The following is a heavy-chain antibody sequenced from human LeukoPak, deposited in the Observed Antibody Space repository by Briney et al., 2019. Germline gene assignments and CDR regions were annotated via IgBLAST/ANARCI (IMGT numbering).Heavy chain of an antibody. D-gene: IGHD3-9*01. CDR3: VRDYENLTGSKTRFHY. J-gene: IGHJ4*02. Sequence: GGSLRLSCAASGFTFSRYSMNWVRQAPGKGLKWVSCISSSSSYIYYANSVKGRFTISRDNAKNSLYLQMNSLRAEDTAVYYCVRDYENLTGSKTRFHYWGQGTLVTVSS. V-gene: IGHV3-21*01. CDR1: GFTFSRYS. CDR2: ISSSSSYI.